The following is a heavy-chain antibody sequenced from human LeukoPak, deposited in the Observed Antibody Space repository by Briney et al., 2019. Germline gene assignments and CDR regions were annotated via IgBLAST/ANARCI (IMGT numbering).Heavy chain of an antibody. CDR1: GYTLTSYD. J-gene: IGHJ3*02. D-gene: IGHD4-17*01. CDR2: TNPNSGNT. V-gene: IGHV1-8*01. CDR3: ATASTVTTERGSVVRAFDI. Sequence: ASVKVSCKASGYTLTSYDINWVRQATGQGLEWMGWTNPNSGNTGYAQKFQGRVTMTRNTSISTAYMELSSLRSEDTAVYYCATASTVTTERGSVVRAFDIWGQGTMVTVSS.